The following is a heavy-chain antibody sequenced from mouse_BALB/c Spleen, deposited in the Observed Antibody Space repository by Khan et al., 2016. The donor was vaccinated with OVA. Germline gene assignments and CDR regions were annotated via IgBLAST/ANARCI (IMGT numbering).Heavy chain of an antibody. CDR1: GLTFSTYG. J-gene: IGHJ3*01. D-gene: IGHD1-1*01. Sequence: EVQLVESGGDLVKPGGSLKLSCAASGLTFSTYGMSWVRQTPDKRLEWVATVSTGGGYNYYPDSVKGRFTISRDNAKHTLYLQMSGLKSEDTAMFYCTRLAYYYDSEGFAYWGQGTLVTVSA. CDR2: VSTGGGYN. CDR3: TRLAYYYDSEGFAY. V-gene: IGHV5-6*01.